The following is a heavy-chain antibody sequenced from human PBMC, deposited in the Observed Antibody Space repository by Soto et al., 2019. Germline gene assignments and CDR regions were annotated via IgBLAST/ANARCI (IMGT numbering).Heavy chain of an antibody. V-gene: IGHV3-33*01. D-gene: IGHD3-9*01. J-gene: IGHJ4*02. Sequence: QVQLVESGGGVVQPGRSLRLSCAASGFTFSSYGMHWVRQAPGKGLEWVAIIWYDGTNKYYADFVKGRFTISRDNSKNTLYLQMNSLRADDTAVYYCARDGQETLTGYRYLDYWGQGTLVTVSS. CDR2: IWYDGTNK. CDR1: GFTFSSYG. CDR3: ARDGQETLTGYRYLDY.